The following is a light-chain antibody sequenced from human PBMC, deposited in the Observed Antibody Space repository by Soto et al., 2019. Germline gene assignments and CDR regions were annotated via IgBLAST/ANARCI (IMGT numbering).Light chain of an antibody. Sequence: DIQMTQSPSSLSASVGGRVTITCQSSQDINNYLNWYQQKPGRAPELLIFAASSLGDGVPSRFSGSGSSTHFTLTITSLQPEDSATYYCQQSYNSPMFTFGQGTKVDIK. J-gene: IGKJ2*01. CDR3: QQSYNSPMFT. CDR1: QDINNY. CDR2: AAS. V-gene: IGKV1-39*01.